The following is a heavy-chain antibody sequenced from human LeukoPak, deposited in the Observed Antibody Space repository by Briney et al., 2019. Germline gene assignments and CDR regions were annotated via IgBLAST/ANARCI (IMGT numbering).Heavy chain of an antibody. CDR3: AKDNYDFWSGYDY. CDR2: ISGSGGST. Sequence: GGSLRLSCAASGFTFSSYAMSWVRQAPGKGLEWVSAISGSGGSTYYADSVKGRFAISRDNSKNTLYLQMNSLRAEDTAVYYCAKDNYDFWSGYDYWGQGTLVTVSS. J-gene: IGHJ4*02. CDR1: GFTFSSYA. V-gene: IGHV3-23*01. D-gene: IGHD3-3*01.